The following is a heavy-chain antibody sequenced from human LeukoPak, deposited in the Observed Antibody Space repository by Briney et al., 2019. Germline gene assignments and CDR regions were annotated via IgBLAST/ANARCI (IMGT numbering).Heavy chain of an antibody. V-gene: IGHV3-7*01. CDR3: ARVGGSNRGWFDP. CDR1: GFTFSSYW. D-gene: IGHD1-26*01. J-gene: IGHJ5*02. Sequence: GGSLRLSCAASGFTFSSYWMSWVRQAPGKGLEWVANMKQDGTEKYYVDSVKGRFTISRDNAKNSLYLQMNSLRAEDTAVYYCARVGGSNRGWFDPWGQGTLVTVSS. CDR2: MKQDGTEK.